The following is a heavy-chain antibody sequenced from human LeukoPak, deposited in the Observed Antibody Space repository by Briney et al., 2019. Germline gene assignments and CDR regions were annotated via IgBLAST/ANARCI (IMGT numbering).Heavy chain of an antibody. CDR1: GYTFTSYY. V-gene: IGHV1-2*02. Sequence: ASVKVSCKASGYTFTSYYMHWVRQAPGQGLEWMGWINPNSGGTNYAQKFQGRVTMTRDTSISTAYMELSRLRSDDTAVYYCARDHRGGRGYSYGYGLDWGQGTLVTVSS. CDR2: INPNSGGT. D-gene: IGHD5-18*01. CDR3: ARDHRGGRGYSYGYGLD. J-gene: IGHJ4*02.